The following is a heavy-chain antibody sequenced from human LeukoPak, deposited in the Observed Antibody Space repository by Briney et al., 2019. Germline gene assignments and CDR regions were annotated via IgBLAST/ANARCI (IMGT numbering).Heavy chain of an antibody. D-gene: IGHD3-22*01. CDR3: ARVLYYYDSSGYYSSYCYYYYMDV. J-gene: IGHJ6*03. Sequence: SETLSLTCTVSGGSISSYYWSWIRQPPGKGLEWIGYIYYSGSTNYNPSLKSRVTISVDTSKNQFSLKLSSVTAADTAVYYCARVLYYYDSSGYYSSYCYYYYMDVWGKGTTVTISS. CDR1: GGSISSYY. V-gene: IGHV4-59*01. CDR2: IYYSGST.